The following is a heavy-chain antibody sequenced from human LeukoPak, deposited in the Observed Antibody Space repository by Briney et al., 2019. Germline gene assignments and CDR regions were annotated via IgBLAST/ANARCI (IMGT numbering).Heavy chain of an antibody. CDR2: IQYDGSKK. V-gene: IGHV3-30*02. CDR1: GFTFSSNG. Sequence: GGSLRLSCVASGFTFSSNGMHGVRQAPGKGLEWVTFIQYDGSKKYYADSVKGRFTISRDNSKNTLYLEMNSLRAEDTAVYYCARWEGMMGPINWFDPWGQGTLVTVSS. D-gene: IGHD1-26*01. J-gene: IGHJ5*02. CDR3: ARWEGMMGPINWFDP.